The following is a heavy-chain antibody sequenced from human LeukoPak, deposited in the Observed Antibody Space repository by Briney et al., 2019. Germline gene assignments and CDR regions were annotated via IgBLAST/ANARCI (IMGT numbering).Heavy chain of an antibody. CDR3: PKIGVGIVVVPAAMRADY. D-gene: IGHD2-2*01. J-gene: IGHJ4*02. V-gene: IGHV3-23*01. CDR2: ISGSGGST. Sequence: GGSLRLSCAASGFTFSSYAMSWVRQAPGKGLEWVSAISGSGGSTYYADSVKGRFTISRDNSKNTLYLQMNSLRAEDTAVYYCPKIGVGIVVVPAAMRADYWGQGTLVTVSS. CDR1: GFTFSSYA.